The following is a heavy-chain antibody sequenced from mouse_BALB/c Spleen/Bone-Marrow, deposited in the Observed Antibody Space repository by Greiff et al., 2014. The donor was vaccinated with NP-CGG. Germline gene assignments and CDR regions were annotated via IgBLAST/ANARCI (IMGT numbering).Heavy chain of an antibody. CDR3: ARWELGRAWFAY. CDR1: GFNIKDTY. V-gene: IGHV14-3*02. J-gene: IGHJ3*01. D-gene: IGHD4-1*01. Sequence: LVESGAELVKPGASVKLSCTASGFNIKDTYMHWVKQRPEQGLEWIGRIDPANGNTKYDPKFQGKATITADTSSNAAYLQLSSLTSEDTAVYCWARWELGRAWFAYWGQGTLVTVSA. CDR2: IDPANGNT.